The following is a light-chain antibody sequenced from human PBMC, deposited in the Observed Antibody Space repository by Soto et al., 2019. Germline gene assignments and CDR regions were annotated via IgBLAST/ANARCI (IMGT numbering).Light chain of an antibody. Sequence: DIQMTQSPSSLSASVGDRVTITCRASQSISTYLNWYQQKPGKAPNLLIYDASSLQSGVPSRFSGSGSGTDFTLIISSLQPEDFATYFCQQTHSTLYTFGQGTKLEIK. V-gene: IGKV1-39*01. CDR3: QQTHSTLYT. CDR1: QSISTY. CDR2: DAS. J-gene: IGKJ2*01.